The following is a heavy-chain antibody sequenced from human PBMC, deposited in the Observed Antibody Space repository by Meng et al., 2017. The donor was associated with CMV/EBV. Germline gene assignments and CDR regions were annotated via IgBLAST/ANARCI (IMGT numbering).Heavy chain of an antibody. V-gene: IGHV1-2*02. CDR2: INPNSGGT. CDR3: ARDLITGTTPGDY. D-gene: IGHD1-20*01. J-gene: IGHJ4*02. CDR1: GYTFTGYY. Sequence: ASVKVSCKASGYTFTGYYMHWVRQAPGQGLEWMGWINPNSGGTNYAQKFQGRVTLTRDTSISTAYMELSRLRSDDTAMYYCARDLITGTTPGDYWGQGTLVTVSS.